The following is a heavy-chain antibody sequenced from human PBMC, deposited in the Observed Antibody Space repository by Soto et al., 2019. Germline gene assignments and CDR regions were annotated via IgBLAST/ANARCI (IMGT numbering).Heavy chain of an antibody. CDR1: GFTFSSYW. Sequence: GGSLRLSCAASGFTFSSYWMSWVRQAPGKGLEWVANIKQDGSEKYYVDSVKGRFTISRDNAKNSLYLQMNSLRAEDTAVYYCAREDYGDYGHAFDIWGQGTMVTVSS. V-gene: IGHV3-7*01. CDR2: IKQDGSEK. CDR3: AREDYGDYGHAFDI. D-gene: IGHD4-17*01. J-gene: IGHJ3*02.